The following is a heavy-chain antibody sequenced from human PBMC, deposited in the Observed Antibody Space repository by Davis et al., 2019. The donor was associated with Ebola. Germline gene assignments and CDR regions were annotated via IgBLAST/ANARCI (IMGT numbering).Heavy chain of an antibody. CDR2: IYYSGST. V-gene: IGHV4-59*01. CDR1: GGSISSYY. Sequence: GSLRLSCTVSGGSISSYYWSWIRQPPGKGLEWIGYIYYSGSTNYNPSLTSRVTISVDTSKNQFSLKLSSVTAADTAVYYCERRRSWFDPWGQGTLVTVSS. J-gene: IGHJ5*02. CDR3: ERRRSWFDP.